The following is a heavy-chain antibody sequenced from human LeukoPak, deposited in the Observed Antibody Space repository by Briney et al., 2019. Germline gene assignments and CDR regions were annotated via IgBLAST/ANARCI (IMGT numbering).Heavy chain of an antibody. CDR1: GGSFSGYY. J-gene: IGHJ4*02. CDR3: ARGPGYGYNIKRLDY. V-gene: IGHV4-34*01. CDR2: INHSGST. Sequence: SSETLSLTCAVYGGSFSGYYWSWIRQPPGKGLEWIGEINHSGSTNYNPSLKSRVTISVDTSKNQFSLKLSSVTAADTAVYYCARGPGYGYNIKRLDYWGRELWSPSPQ. D-gene: IGHD5-24*01.